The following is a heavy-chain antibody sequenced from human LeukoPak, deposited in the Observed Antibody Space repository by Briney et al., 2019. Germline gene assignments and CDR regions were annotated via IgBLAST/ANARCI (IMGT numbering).Heavy chain of an antibody. CDR3: AKGSSSFDY. Sequence: GRSLRLSCAASGFTFSSYAMSWVRHAPGNGLEWVSASSSSGGSTYYADSVKGRCTISRDNSKNTLYLQMNSLGAEDTAVYYGAKGSSSFDYWGQGTLVTVSS. V-gene: IGHV3-23*01. D-gene: IGHD6-13*01. J-gene: IGHJ4*02. CDR1: GFTFSSYA. CDR2: SSSSGGST.